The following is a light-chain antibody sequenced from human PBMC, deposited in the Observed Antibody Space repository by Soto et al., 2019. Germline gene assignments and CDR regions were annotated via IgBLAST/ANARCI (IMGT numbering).Light chain of an antibody. V-gene: IGLV3-1*01. J-gene: IGLJ1*01. CDR1: KLGNKY. CDR3: QAWDSSYV. Sequence: SYELTQPPSVSVSPGQIATITCSGDKLGNKYTSWYQQKPGQSPVLVIYQDTRRPSGIPERFSGSNSGNTATLTISGTQAMDEADYYCQAWDSSYVFGTGTKLTVL. CDR2: QDT.